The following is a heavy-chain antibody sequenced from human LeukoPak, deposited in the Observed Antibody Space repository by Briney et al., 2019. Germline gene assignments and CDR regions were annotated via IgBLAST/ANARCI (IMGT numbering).Heavy chain of an antibody. D-gene: IGHD3-22*01. J-gene: IGHJ4*02. CDR3: ARAPDTDSSGSTYFDY. Sequence: GGSLRLSCAASGFTFSSYSMNWVRQAPGKGLEWVSYISSSSSTIYYADSVKGRFTISRDNAKNSLYLQMNSLRAEDTAVYYCARAPDTDSSGSTYFDYWGQGTLVTVSS. CDR2: ISSSSSTI. CDR1: GFTFSSYS. V-gene: IGHV3-48*01.